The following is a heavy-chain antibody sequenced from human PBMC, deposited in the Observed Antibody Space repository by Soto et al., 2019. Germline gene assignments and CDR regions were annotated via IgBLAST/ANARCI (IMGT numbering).Heavy chain of an antibody. CDR2: INGDGTSP. D-gene: IGHD3-22*01. V-gene: IGHV3-74*01. J-gene: IGHJ6*02. Sequence: GGSLRLSCAASGFAFNTYWMHWVRQAPGKGLEWVSRINGDGTSPIYADSVKGRFTISRDNTKNTLYLQMNSLRSEDTAAYYCARMGSGYYYRLSYYGMDVWGQGTTVTSP. CDR1: GFAFNTYW. CDR3: ARMGSGYYYRLSYYGMDV.